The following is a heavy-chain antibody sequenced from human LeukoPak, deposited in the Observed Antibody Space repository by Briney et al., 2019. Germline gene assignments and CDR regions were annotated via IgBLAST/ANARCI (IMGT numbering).Heavy chain of an antibody. Sequence: SETLSLTCTVSGCSISSSSYYWGWIRQPPGKGLEWIGGIYYSGSTYYNPSLKSRVTISVDTSKNQFSLKLSSVTAADTAVYYCARRRQQLVEDFDYWGQGTLVTVSS. CDR1: GCSISSSSYY. J-gene: IGHJ4*02. CDR2: IYYSGST. V-gene: IGHV4-39*01. D-gene: IGHD6-13*01. CDR3: ARRRQQLVEDFDY.